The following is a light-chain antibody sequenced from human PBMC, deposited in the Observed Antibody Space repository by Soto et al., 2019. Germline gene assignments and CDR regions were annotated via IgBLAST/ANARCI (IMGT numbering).Light chain of an antibody. Sequence: IVLTQSPCTLSLSPGEGATLSCRASQSVSGSQLAWYQQKPGQAPRLLIHDASSRATGISDRFTGSGSGTDFTLTITTLEPEDFAVYYCQQYGSSPRTFGLGTKVDIK. CDR3: QQYGSSPRT. CDR2: DAS. J-gene: IGKJ1*01. V-gene: IGKV3-20*01. CDR1: QSVSGSQ.